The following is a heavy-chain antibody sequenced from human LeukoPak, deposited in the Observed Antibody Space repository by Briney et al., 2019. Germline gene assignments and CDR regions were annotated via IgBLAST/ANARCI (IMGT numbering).Heavy chain of an antibody. V-gene: IGHV4-4*02. Sequence: SGTLSLTCAVSGGSISSSNWWSWVRQPPGKGLEWIGEIYHSGSTNYNPSLKSRVTISVDKSKNQFSLKLSSVTAADTAVYYCARVYGYGDYDGEGWFDPWGQGTLVTVSS. J-gene: IGHJ5*02. CDR1: GGSISSSNW. D-gene: IGHD4-17*01. CDR3: ARVYGYGDYDGEGWFDP. CDR2: IYHSGST.